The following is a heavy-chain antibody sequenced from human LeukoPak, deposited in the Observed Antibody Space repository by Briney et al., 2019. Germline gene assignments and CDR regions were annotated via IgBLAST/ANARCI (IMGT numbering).Heavy chain of an antibody. Sequence: PGGSLRLSSAASGFTFDDYAMHWVRQAPGKGLEWVSGISWNSGSIGYADSVKGRFTISRDNAKNSLYLQMNSLRAEDTALYYCAKDSGGGWFDYSYGMDVWGQGTTVTVSS. CDR1: GFTFDDYA. J-gene: IGHJ6*02. V-gene: IGHV3-9*01. CDR3: AKDSGGGWFDYSYGMDV. CDR2: ISWNSGSI. D-gene: IGHD6-19*01.